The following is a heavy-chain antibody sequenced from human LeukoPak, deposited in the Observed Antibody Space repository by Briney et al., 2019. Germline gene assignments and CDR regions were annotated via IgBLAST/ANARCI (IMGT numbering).Heavy chain of an antibody. J-gene: IGHJ4*02. CDR2: INHSGST. Sequence: PSGTLSLTCAVYGGSFSGYYWSWIRQPPGKGLEWIGEINHSGSTNYNPSLKSRVTISVDTSKNQFSLKLSSATAADTAVYYCARTRRDPTYYYDSSGYYWDKYFDYWGQGTLVTVSS. CDR3: ARTRRDPTYYYDSSGYYWDKYFDY. D-gene: IGHD3-22*01. V-gene: IGHV4-34*01. CDR1: GGSFSGYY.